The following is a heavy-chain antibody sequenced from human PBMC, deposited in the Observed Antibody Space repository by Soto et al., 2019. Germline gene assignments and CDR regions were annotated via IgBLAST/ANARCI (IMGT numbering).Heavy chain of an antibody. V-gene: IGHV2-5*02. J-gene: IGHJ4*02. D-gene: IGHD3-10*01. Sequence: QITLKESGPTLVKPTQTLTLTCTFSGFSLSTSGVGVGWIRQPPGKALEWLALIYWDDDKRYSPSLKSRLTITKDTSKNQVVLTRTNMDPVDTATYYCAHSGGYGSGHSPFDYWGQGTLVTVSS. CDR3: AHSGGYGSGHSPFDY. CDR1: GFSLSTSGVG. CDR2: IYWDDDK.